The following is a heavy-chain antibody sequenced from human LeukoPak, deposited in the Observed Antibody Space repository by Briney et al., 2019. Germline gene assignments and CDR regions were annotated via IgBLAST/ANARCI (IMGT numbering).Heavy chain of an antibody. D-gene: IGHD4-11*01. CDR2: IYSGGST. CDR3: ARRHRDSWSFEH. CDR1: GFTVSSNY. J-gene: IGHJ4*02. V-gene: IGHV3-66*02. Sequence: PGGSLRLSCAASGFTVSSNYMSWVRQAPGKWLEWVSVIYSGGSTYYAASVKGRFTISRDNSKNTLYLQMRSPRAEDRALYSCARRHRDSWSFEHWGQGTLVTVSA.